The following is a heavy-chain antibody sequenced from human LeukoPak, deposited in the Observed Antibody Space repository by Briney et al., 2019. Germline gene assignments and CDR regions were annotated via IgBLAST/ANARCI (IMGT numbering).Heavy chain of an antibody. CDR2: IIPIFGTA. V-gene: IGHV1-69*13. CDR3: ARLIRYYYYGMDV. CDR1: GGTFSSYA. J-gene: IGHJ6*02. Sequence: SVTVSCTASGGTFSSYAISWVRQAPGQGLEWMGGIIPIFGTANYAQKFQGRVTITADESTSTAYMELSSLRSEDTAVYYCARLIRYYYYGMDVWGQGTTVTVSS.